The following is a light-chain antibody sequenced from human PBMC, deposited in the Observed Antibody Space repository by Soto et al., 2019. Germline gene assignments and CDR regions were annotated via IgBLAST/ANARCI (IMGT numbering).Light chain of an antibody. V-gene: IGLV1-47*01. CDR1: SSNIGSNY. Sequence: ALTQPPSASGTPGQRVTISCSGSSSNIGSNYVYWYQQLPGAAPKLLIYRNNQRPSGVPDRFSGSESGTSASLAISGLRSEDEGDYYCAAWDDSLSGHYVFGTGTKVNVL. J-gene: IGLJ1*01. CDR3: AAWDDSLSGHYV. CDR2: RNN.